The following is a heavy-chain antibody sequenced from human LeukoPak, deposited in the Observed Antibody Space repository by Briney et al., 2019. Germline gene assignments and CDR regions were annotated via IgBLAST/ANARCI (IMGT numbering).Heavy chain of an antibody. J-gene: IGHJ4*02. CDR2: ISWNSGSI. D-gene: IGHD4-17*01. V-gene: IGHV3-9*01. Sequence: PGRSLRLSCAASGFTFDDYAMHWVRQAPGKGLEWVSGISWNSGSIGYADSVKGRFTISRDNAKNSLYLQMNSLRAEDTAVYYCARDRSTVTTWLDYWGQGTLVTVSS. CDR1: GFTFDDYA. CDR3: ARDRSTVTTWLDY.